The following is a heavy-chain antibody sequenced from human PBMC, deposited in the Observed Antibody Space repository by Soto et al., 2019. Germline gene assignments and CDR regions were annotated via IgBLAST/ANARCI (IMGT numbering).Heavy chain of an antibody. V-gene: IGHV5-10-1*01. CDR2: IDPSDSYT. CDR1: GYSLTTHW. D-gene: IGHD6-6*01. Sequence: GESLKISCEGSGYSLTTHWITWVRQMPGKGLEWMGKIDPSDSYTTYSPSLQGHVTISADKSVSTAYLQWSSLKASDTAIYYCARQEGSSSDFYYYGMDVWGPGTTVTVSS. J-gene: IGHJ6*02. CDR3: ARQEGSSSDFYYYGMDV.